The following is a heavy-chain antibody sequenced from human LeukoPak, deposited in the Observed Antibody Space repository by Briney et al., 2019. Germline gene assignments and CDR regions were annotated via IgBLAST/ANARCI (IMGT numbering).Heavy chain of an antibody. J-gene: IGHJ4*02. CDR3: AKGMLNGDLQDY. V-gene: IGHV3-23*01. CDR2: ISGSGGST. D-gene: IGHD4-17*01. Sequence: GGSLRLSCAASGFTFSSYAMRWVRQAPGKGLEWVSAISGSGGSTYYADSVKGRFTISRDNSKNTLYLQMNSLRAEDTAVYYCAKGMLNGDLQDYWGQGTLVTVSS. CDR1: GFTFSSYA.